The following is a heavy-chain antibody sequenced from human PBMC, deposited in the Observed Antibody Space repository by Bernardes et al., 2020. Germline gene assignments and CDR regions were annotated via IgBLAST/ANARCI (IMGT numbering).Heavy chain of an antibody. CDR3: ARDRRWRLIAAAGNGAWDGMDV. Sequence: GGSLRLSCAASGFTFSSYSMNWVRQAPGKGLEWVSYISSSSSTIYYADSVKGRFTISRDNAKNSLYLQMNSLRDEDTAVYYCARDRRWRLIAAAGNGAWDGMDVWGKGTTVTVSS. D-gene: IGHD6-13*01. V-gene: IGHV3-48*02. CDR1: GFTFSSYS. CDR2: ISSSSSTI. J-gene: IGHJ6*04.